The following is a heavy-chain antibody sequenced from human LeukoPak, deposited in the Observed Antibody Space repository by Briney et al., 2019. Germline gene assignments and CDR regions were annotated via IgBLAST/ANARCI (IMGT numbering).Heavy chain of an antibody. D-gene: IGHD1-14*01. CDR3: ARGRPPGYYYYYGMDV. J-gene: IGHJ6*02. CDR2: IYPGDSDT. Sequence: PGESLKISCKCSGYSFTNYWVSWVRQMPGKGLEWMGIIYPGDSDTRYSPSFQGQVTNSADKSISTAYLQWSSLKASDTAMYYCARGRPPGYYYYYGMDVWGQGTTVTVSS. V-gene: IGHV5-51*01. CDR1: GYSFTNYW.